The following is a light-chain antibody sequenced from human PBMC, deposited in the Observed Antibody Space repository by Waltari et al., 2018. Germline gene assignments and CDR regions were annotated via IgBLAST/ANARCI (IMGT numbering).Light chain of an antibody. Sequence: QSALTQSASVSGSPGQSITISCTGTSSDVGGYNYVSWYQQPPGKAPKLMIYDVSNRPSGVSNRFSGSKSGNTASLTISGLQAEDEADYYCSSYTSSSTLGVFGGGTKLTVL. CDR2: DVS. CDR3: SSYTSSSTLGV. CDR1: SSDVGGYNY. J-gene: IGLJ3*02. V-gene: IGLV2-14*01.